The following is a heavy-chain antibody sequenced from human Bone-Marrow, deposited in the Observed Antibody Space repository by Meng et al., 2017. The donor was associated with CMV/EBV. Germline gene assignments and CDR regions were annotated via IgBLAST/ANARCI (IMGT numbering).Heavy chain of an antibody. D-gene: IGHD3-3*01. CDR3: ARDQVFWSGYPFYYGMDV. V-gene: IGHV1-2*02. CDR1: GYTFTGYY. Sequence: ASVKVSCKASGYTFTGYYMHWVRQAPGQGLEWMGWINPNSGGTNYAQKFQGRVTMTRDTSISTAYMELSRLRSDDTAVYYCARDQVFWSGYPFYYGMDVWGQGTTVTVSS. CDR2: INPNSGGT. J-gene: IGHJ6*02.